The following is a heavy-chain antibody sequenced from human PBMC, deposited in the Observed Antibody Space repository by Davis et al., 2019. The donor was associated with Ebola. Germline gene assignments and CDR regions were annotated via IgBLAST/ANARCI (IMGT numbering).Heavy chain of an antibody. J-gene: IGHJ6*02. CDR1: GGTFSSYA. V-gene: IGHV1-69*13. Sequence: SVKVSCKASGGTFSSYAISWVRQAPGQGLEWMGGIIPIFGTANYAQKFQGRVTITADESTSTAYMELSSLKTEDTAVYYCTSMVDTAIGYYYYYYGMDVWGQGTTVTVSS. CDR3: TSMVDTAIGYYYYYYGMDV. CDR2: IIPIFGTA. D-gene: IGHD5-18*01.